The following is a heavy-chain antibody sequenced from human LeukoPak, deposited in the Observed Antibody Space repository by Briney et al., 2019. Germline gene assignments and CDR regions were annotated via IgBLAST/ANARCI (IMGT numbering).Heavy chain of an antibody. CDR2: ISGSGRSS. Sequence: GGSLRLSCGASGFTFSGSDMVWVRQAPGKGLEWVSAISGSGRSSYYADSVKGRSTFSRDNSKNTLYLQMNSLRAEDTAVYYCATISEPTRAFDIWGQGTMVIVSS. J-gene: IGHJ3*02. CDR1: GFTFSGSD. CDR3: ATISEPTRAFDI. D-gene: IGHD3-9*01. V-gene: IGHV3-23*01.